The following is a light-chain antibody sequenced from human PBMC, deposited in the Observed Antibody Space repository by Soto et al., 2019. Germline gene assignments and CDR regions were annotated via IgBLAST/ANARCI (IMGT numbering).Light chain of an antibody. CDR3: QQYNTYSRT. CDR1: QSIGSW. CDR2: DAS. J-gene: IGKJ1*01. V-gene: IGKV1-5*01. Sequence: DIQMTQSPSTLSASVGDRVTITCRASQSIGSWLAWYQRKPGKAPKVLIYDASSLDSGVPSRFSGSGSGTEFTLTISSLQPDDFATYYCQQYNTYSRTFGQGTKVEIK.